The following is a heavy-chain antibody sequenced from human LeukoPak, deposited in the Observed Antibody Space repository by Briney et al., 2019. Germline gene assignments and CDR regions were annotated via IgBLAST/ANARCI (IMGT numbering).Heavy chain of an antibody. Sequence: PGGSLRLSCAASGFTFSSYDMHWVRQATGKGLEWVSPIGTAGDTYYPGSVKGRFTISRENAKNSLYLQVNSLRAGDTAVYYCARRGTIAVPVFWFDPWGQGTLVIVSS. J-gene: IGHJ5*02. D-gene: IGHD6-19*01. CDR1: GFTFSSYD. CDR3: ARRGTIAVPVFWFDP. CDR2: IGTAGDT. V-gene: IGHV3-13*01.